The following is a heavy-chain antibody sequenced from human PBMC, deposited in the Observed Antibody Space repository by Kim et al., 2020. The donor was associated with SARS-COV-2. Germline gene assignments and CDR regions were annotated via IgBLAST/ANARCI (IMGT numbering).Heavy chain of an antibody. Sequence: GGSLRLSCAASGFTFSSYAMSWVRQAPGKGLEWVSGIRGSGGSTYYADSVKGRFTISRDSSKNTLYLQMNSLRAEDTAVYYCAKGRTTVTPIDYWGQGTLVTVSS. CDR3: AKGRTTVTPIDY. D-gene: IGHD4-17*01. CDR1: GFTFSSYA. V-gene: IGHV3-23*01. CDR2: IRGSGGST. J-gene: IGHJ4*02.